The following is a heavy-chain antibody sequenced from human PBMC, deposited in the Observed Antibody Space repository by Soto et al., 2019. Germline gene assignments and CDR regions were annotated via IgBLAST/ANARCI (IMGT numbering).Heavy chain of an antibody. CDR1: GGSISSGNYY. J-gene: IGHJ4*02. Sequence: SETLSLTCTVSGGSISSGNYYWSWIRQPPGKGLEWIGFISYNGSTYYNASLKSRVTISVDTSKNQFSLNLSFVTAADTAVYYCARAPRGNYGYPSYFDYWGQGTLVTVSS. CDR3: ARAPRGNYGYPSYFDY. V-gene: IGHV4-30-4*01. CDR2: ISYNGST. D-gene: IGHD3-10*01.